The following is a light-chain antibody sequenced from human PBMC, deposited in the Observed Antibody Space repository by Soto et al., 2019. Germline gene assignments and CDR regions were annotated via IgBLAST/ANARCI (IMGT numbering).Light chain of an antibody. V-gene: IGKV3-11*01. CDR1: QSISTY. Sequence: EIVLTQSPATLSLSPGERATLSCRASQSISTYLAWYQHKPGQAPRLLIYDASNRATGIPARFSGSGSGTDFTLTISSLEPEDFAVYYCQQFKSYPLTFGGGTKVEIK. CDR2: DAS. J-gene: IGKJ4*01. CDR3: QQFKSYPLT.